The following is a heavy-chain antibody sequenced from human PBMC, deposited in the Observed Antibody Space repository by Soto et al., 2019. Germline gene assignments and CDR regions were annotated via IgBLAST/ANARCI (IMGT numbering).Heavy chain of an antibody. CDR3: ARDPQTVVVPAAPDSYYYYGMDV. V-gene: IGHV4-30-4*01. J-gene: IGHJ6*02. CDR2: IYYSGST. Sequence: PSETLSLTCTVSGGSISSGDYYWSWIRQPPGKGLEWIGYIYYSGSTYYNPSLKSRVTISVDTSKNQFSLKLSSVTAADTAVYYCARDPQTVVVPAAPDSYYYYGMDVWGQGTTVTVSS. D-gene: IGHD2-2*01. CDR1: GGSISSGDYY.